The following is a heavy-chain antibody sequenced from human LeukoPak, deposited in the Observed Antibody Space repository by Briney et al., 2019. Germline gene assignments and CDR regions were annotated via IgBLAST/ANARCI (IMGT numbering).Heavy chain of an antibody. V-gene: IGHV3-7*01. J-gene: IGHJ4*02. D-gene: IGHD5-24*01. CDR1: GFTFSSYL. Sequence: GSLRLSCAASGFTFSSYLMSWVRQAPGKGLEWVANIKQDGSEKYYVDSVKGRFTISRDNAKNSLYLQMNSLRAEDTAVYYCARDPEWEMATSHPHWGQGTLVTVSS. CDR3: ARDPEWEMATSHPH. CDR2: IKQDGSEK.